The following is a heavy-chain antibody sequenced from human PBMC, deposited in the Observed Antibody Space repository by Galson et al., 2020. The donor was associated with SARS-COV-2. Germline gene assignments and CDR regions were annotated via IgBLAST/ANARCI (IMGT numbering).Heavy chain of an antibody. Sequence: GESLKISCAASGFTFSSYSMNWVRQAPGKGLEWVSSISSSSSYIYYADSVKGRFTISRDNAKNSLYLQMNSLRAEDTAVYYCARDRGLGYCSGGSCPGYWYFDLWGRGTLVTVSS. CDR2: ISSSSSYI. V-gene: IGHV3-21*01. J-gene: IGHJ2*01. CDR1: GFTFSSYS. CDR3: ARDRGLGYCSGGSCPGYWYFDL. D-gene: IGHD2-15*01.